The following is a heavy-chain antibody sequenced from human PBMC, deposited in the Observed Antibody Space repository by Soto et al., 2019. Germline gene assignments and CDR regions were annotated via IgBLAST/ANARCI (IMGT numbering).Heavy chain of an antibody. D-gene: IGHD6-13*01. J-gene: IGHJ4*02. Sequence: PSETLSPTCTVSGGSISSGDYYRSWIRKPPGKGLEWIAYIYYRGSSSYNPSLRSRVIISVDTSKNQYYLKLSSVTAADTAEYYGARTHERTAEYWGKGTLGTVSS. CDR3: ARTHERTAEY. CDR2: IYYRGSS. V-gene: IGHV4-30-4*01. CDR1: GGSISSGDYY.